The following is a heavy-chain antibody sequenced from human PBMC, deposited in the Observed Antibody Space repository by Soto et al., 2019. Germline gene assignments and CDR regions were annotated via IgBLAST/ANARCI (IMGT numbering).Heavy chain of an antibody. CDR1: GGSISSGGYS. D-gene: IGHD2-2*01. CDR3: ARSYGYCSSTSCYENWFDP. V-gene: IGHV4-30-2*01. CDR2: IYHSGST. Sequence: SETLSLTCAVSGGSISSGGYSWSWIRQPPGKGLEWIGYIYHSGSTYYNPSRKSRVTISVDRSKNQFSLKLSSVTAADTAVYYCARSYGYCSSTSCYENWFDPWGQGTLVTVSS. J-gene: IGHJ5*02.